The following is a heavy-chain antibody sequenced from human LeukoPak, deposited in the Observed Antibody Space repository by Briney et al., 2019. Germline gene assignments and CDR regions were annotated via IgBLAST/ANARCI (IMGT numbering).Heavy chain of an antibody. D-gene: IGHD1-26*01. V-gene: IGHV1-18*01. CDR1: GYTFTSYG. CDR3: ARRRWELLGGYYYYYYMDV. Sequence: GASVKVSCKASGYTFTSYGISWVRQAPGQGLEWMGWISAYNGNTNYAQKLQGRVTMTTDTSTSTAYMEPRSLRSDDTAVYYCARRRWELLGGYYYYYYMDVWGKGTTVTVSS. J-gene: IGHJ6*03. CDR2: ISAYNGNT.